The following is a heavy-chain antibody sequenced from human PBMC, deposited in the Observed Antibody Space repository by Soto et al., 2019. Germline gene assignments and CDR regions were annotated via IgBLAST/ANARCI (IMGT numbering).Heavy chain of an antibody. Sequence: GGSLRLSCVASGFIFRNDYMSWVRQAPGKGLEWVAKANKDGSEAYYVDSLEGRFTISRDNAKNLLFLEMKSLRVDDTAVYYCARDVWFSPDSWGRGTLVTVSS. CDR1: GFIFRNDY. V-gene: IGHV3-7*03. J-gene: IGHJ4*02. CDR2: ANKDGSEA. D-gene: IGHD3-9*01. CDR3: ARDVWFSPDS.